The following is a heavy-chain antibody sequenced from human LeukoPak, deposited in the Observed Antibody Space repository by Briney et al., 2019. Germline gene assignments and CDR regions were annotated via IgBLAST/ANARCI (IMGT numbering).Heavy chain of an antibody. CDR3: STTYYYDSSEGY. Sequence: GGSLRLSCAASGFTFSSYAMSWVRQAPGKGLEWVGRIKSKTDGGTTDYAAPVKGRFTISRDDSKNTLYLQMNSLKTEDTAVYYCSTTYYYDSSEGYWGQGTLDTVSS. CDR2: IKSKTDGGTT. D-gene: IGHD3-22*01. V-gene: IGHV3-15*01. CDR1: GFTFSSYA. J-gene: IGHJ4*02.